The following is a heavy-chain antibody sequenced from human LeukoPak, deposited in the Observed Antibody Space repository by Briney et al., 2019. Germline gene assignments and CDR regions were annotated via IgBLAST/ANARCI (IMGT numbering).Heavy chain of an antibody. CDR1: GFTFSSYG. CDR3: ARVYDSSGYRGGAFDI. CDR2: IRYDGSNK. V-gene: IGHV3-30*02. D-gene: IGHD3-22*01. J-gene: IGHJ3*02. Sequence: GGSLRLSCAASGFTFSSYGMHWVRQAPGKGLEWVAFIRYDGSNKYYADSVKGRFTISRDNSKNTLYLQMNSLRAEDTAVYYCARVYDSSGYRGGAFDIWGQGTMVTVSS.